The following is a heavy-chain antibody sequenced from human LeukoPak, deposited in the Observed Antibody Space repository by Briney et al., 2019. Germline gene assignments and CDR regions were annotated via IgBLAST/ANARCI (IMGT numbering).Heavy chain of an antibody. J-gene: IGHJ3*02. CDR1: GYTFTSYY. CDR3: ARDKDHGLDI. Sequence: ASVKVSCKASGYTFTSYYMHWVRQAPGQGLEWMGIINPSGGSTSYAQKFQGRVTMTRDTSTNTAYLQLRSLRSDDTAVYYCARDKDHGLDIWGQGTMVTVSS. CDR2: INPSGGST. V-gene: IGHV1-46*01.